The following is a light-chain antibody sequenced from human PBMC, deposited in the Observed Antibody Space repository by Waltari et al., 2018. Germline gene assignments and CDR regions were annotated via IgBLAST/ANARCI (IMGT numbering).Light chain of an antibody. J-gene: IGLJ3*02. CDR2: DVS. CDR1: SSAIVGYIY. CDR3: CSYAGSYTWV. V-gene: IGLV2-11*01. Sequence: QSALTQPRSVSGSPGTSVPISCTGASSAIVGYIYVSWYHQHPGKAPKLMSYDVSKRPSGVSDRFSGSKSGNTASLTISGLQAEDETDYYCCSYAGSYTWVFGGGTKLTVL.